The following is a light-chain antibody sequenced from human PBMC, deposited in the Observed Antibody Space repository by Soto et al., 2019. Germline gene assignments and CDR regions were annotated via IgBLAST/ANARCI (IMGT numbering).Light chain of an antibody. Sequence: QSVLTQPPSASGTPGQRVTISCSGSSSNVGPNFVYWYQQFPGTAPRFLIYKSNERPSGVPDRFSGSKSGTSAYLVISGLRTEDEAEYYCVAWDDTLGAFYVFGSGTKVTVL. CDR1: SSNVGPNF. V-gene: IGLV1-47*01. J-gene: IGLJ1*01. CDR3: VAWDDTLGAFYV. CDR2: KSN.